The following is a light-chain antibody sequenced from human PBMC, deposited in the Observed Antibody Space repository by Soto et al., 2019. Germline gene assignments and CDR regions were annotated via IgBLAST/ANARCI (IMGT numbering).Light chain of an antibody. CDR3: QQYNSYRA. CDR1: ESIDSW. V-gene: IGKV1-5*03. Sequence: DIQMTQSPSTLSASVGDRVTITCRASESIDSWLAWHQQKLGRAPKLLISKASSLESGVPSRFSGSGFGTEFTLTISSLQPDDFATYYCQQYNSYRAFGQGTKVEI. J-gene: IGKJ1*01. CDR2: KAS.